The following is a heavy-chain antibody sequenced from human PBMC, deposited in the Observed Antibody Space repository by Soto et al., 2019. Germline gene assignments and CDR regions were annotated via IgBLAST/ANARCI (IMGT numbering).Heavy chain of an antibody. J-gene: IGHJ6*02. CDR2: ISAYNGNT. D-gene: IGHD2-15*01. V-gene: IGHV1-18*01. CDR1: GYTFTSYG. Sequence: QVQLVQSGAEVKKPGASVKVSCKASGYTFTSYGIIWVRQAPGQGREWMGWISAYNGNTNYAPKLQGRVTMTTEPSTSTAYMGLRSLNYDDTAVYYCARDLAAFVVLDYGMDVWGQGTTVTVS. CDR3: ARDLAAFVVLDYGMDV.